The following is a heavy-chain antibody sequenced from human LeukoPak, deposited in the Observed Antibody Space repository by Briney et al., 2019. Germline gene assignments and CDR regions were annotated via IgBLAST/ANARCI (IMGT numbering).Heavy chain of an antibody. CDR3: ARSPIIGGDNCVILYDS. CDR2: IRYSGNS. V-gene: IGHV4-59*08. D-gene: IGHD5-24*01. CDR1: GGSISPYY. Sequence: PSETLSLTCTVSGGSISPYYWSWIRQPPGKGLEWIGYIRYSGNSNYNPSLESRVTISIDTSKNQFSLRLSSVTAADTAIYYCARSPIIGGDNCVILYDSWGQGALVTVSS. J-gene: IGHJ4*02.